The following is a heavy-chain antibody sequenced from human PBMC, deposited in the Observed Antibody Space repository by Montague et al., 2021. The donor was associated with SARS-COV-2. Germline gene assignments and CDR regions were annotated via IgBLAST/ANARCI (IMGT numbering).Heavy chain of an antibody. CDR2: SSGSDGGT. CDR1: GFTFSNSA. Sequence: SLRLSCAASGFTFSNSAMNWFRQAPGKGLEWVSGSSGSDGGTHYADSVKGRFTISRDNSKNVLYLQMNSLRAGDTALYYCAKDSYYYGLGYGMDVWGQGATVTVSS. J-gene: IGHJ6*02. V-gene: IGHV3-23*01. D-gene: IGHD3-10*01. CDR3: AKDSYYYGLGYGMDV.